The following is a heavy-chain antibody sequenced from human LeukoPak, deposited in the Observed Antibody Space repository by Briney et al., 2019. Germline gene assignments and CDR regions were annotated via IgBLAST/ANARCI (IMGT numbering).Heavy chain of an antibody. V-gene: IGHV3-49*04. D-gene: IGHD3-10*01. J-gene: IGHJ4*02. CDR1: GFTFRDYG. CDR2: IRSRFYGGAP. CDR3: ARGQTVSGAKYYFDF. Sequence: GGSLRLSCLTSGFTFRDYGLGWVRQAPGMGLEWVSFIRSRFYGGAPEYAASVRGRFSVSRDDSESIAYLQMNNLKSEDTAVYYCARGQTVSGAKYYFDFWSPGTLVTVSS.